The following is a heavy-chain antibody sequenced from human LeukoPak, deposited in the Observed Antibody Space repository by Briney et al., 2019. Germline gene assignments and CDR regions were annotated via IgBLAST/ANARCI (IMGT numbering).Heavy chain of an antibody. D-gene: IGHD3-10*01. CDR1: GYTFTSYG. CDR2: ISGYNGNT. Sequence: GASVKVSCKASGYTFTSYGISWVRQAPGQGLEWMGWISGYNGNTNYAQKFQGRVAMTTDTSTSTAYMELRSLRSDDTAVYYCARVLRVAPYYFDYWGQGTLVTVSS. J-gene: IGHJ4*02. V-gene: IGHV1-18*01. CDR3: ARVLRVAPYYFDY.